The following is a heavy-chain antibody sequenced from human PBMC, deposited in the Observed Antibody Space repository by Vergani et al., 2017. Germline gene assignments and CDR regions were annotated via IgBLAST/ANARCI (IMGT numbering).Heavy chain of an antibody. V-gene: IGHV3-33*01. CDR2: IWYDGSNK. D-gene: IGHD4-23*01. CDR3: ARDPATVVPEPFFDY. Sequence: QVQLVESGGGVVQPGRSLRLSCAASGFTFSSYGMHWVRQAPGKGLGWVAVIWYDGSNKYYADSVKGRFTISRDNSKNTLYLQMNSLRAEDTAVYYCARDPATVVPEPFFDYWGQGTLVTVSS. J-gene: IGHJ4*02. CDR1: GFTFSSYG.